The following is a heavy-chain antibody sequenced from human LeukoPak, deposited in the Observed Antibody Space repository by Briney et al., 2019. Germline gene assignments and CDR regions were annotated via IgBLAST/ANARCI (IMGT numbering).Heavy chain of an antibody. J-gene: IGHJ5*02. CDR2: ISSGGDST. D-gene: IGHD2-15*01. V-gene: IGHV3-23*01. Sequence: GGSLRLSCTASGFTFVDYAMTWVRQAPGKGLEWVSTISSGGDSTYYADSVKGRCTISRDNSKNTMYLQMNTLRAEDTAVYYCAKEVVAAPRWFDPWGQGTLVTVSS. CDR1: GFTFVDYA. CDR3: AKEVVAAPRWFDP.